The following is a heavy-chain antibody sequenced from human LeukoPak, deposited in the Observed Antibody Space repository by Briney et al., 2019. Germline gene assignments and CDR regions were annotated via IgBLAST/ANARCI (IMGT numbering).Heavy chain of an antibody. J-gene: IGHJ4*02. CDR3: ARAIVVVPAADSHLLLDY. CDR1: GGSISSYY. CDR2: IYTSGST. V-gene: IGHV4-4*09. D-gene: IGHD2-2*01. Sequence: NASETLSLTCTVSGGSISSYYWSWIRQPPGKGLEWIGYIYTSGSTNYNPSLKSRVTISVDTSKNQFSLKLSSVTAADTAVYYCARAIVVVPAADSHLLLDYWGQGTLVTVSS.